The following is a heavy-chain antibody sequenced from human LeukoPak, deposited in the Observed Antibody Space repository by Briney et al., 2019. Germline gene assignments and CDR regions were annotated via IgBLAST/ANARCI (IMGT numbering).Heavy chain of an antibody. Sequence: GGSLRLSCAASGFTFSFSTYGMHWVRQAPGKGLEWVAIIWYDGSDKYYADSVKGRFTISRDNSKNTLYLQMNSLRAEDTAVYYCARVSCTGGSCKPYSYYDMDVWGQGTTVTVS. CDR1: GFTFSFSTYG. V-gene: IGHV3-33*01. CDR3: ARVSCTGGSCKPYSYYDMDV. J-gene: IGHJ6*02. CDR2: IWYDGSDK. D-gene: IGHD2-15*01.